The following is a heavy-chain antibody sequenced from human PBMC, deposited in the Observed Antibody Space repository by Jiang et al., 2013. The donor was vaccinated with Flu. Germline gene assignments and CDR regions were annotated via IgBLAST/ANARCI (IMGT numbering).Heavy chain of an antibody. Sequence: LLKPSETLSLTCTVSGGSISSYYWSWIRQPPGKGLEWIGYIYYSGSTNYNPSLKSRVTISVDTSKNQFSLKLSSVTAADTAVYYCASSYYRDAEYFQHWGQGTLVTVSS. CDR2: IYYSGST. CDR3: ASSYYRDAEYFQH. J-gene: IGHJ1*01. V-gene: IGHV4-59*01. D-gene: IGHD3-10*01. CDR1: GGSISSYY.